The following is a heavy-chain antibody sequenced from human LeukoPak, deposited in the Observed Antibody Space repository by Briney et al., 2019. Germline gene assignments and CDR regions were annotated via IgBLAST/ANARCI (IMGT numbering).Heavy chain of an antibody. J-gene: IGHJ6*02. V-gene: IGHV1-2*02. Sequence: GASVKVSCKASGYTFTGYYMHWVRQAPGQGLEWMGWINPNSGGTNYAQKFQGRVTMTRDTSISTAYMELSRLRSDDTAVYYCARLSAMVRGVLIGYYGMDVWGHGTTVTVSS. CDR3: ARLSAMVRGVLIGYYGMDV. D-gene: IGHD3-10*01. CDR1: GYTFTGYY. CDR2: INPNSGGT.